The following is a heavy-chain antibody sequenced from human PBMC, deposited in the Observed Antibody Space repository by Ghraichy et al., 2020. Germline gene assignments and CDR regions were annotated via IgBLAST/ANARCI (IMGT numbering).Heavy chain of an antibody. Sequence: GGSLRLSCAASGFTFSSYAMSWVRQAPGKGLEWVSAISGSGGSTYYADSVKGRFTISRDNSKNTLYLQMNSLRAEDTAVYYCAKDSGYSSGRREGNFDYWGQGTLVTVSS. CDR3: AKDSGYSSGRREGNFDY. CDR2: ISGSGGST. J-gene: IGHJ4*02. D-gene: IGHD6-19*01. V-gene: IGHV3-23*01. CDR1: GFTFSSYA.